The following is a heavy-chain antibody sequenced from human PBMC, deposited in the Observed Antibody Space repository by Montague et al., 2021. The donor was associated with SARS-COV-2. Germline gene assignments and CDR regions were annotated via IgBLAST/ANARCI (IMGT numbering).Heavy chain of an antibody. D-gene: IGHD6-13*01. CDR2: IYYSGST. Sequence: SETLSLTCAVSGYSISSSNWWCWIRQPPGKGLEWIGYIYYSGSTYYNPSLKSRVTMSVDTSKNQFSLKLSSVTAVDTAVYYCATGFSGYSSSWFDKPLLEVEHADPEFDYWGQGTLVTVSS. V-gene: IGHV4-28*01. CDR3: ATGFSGYSSSWFDKPLLEVEHADPEFDY. J-gene: IGHJ4*02. CDR1: GYSISSSNW.